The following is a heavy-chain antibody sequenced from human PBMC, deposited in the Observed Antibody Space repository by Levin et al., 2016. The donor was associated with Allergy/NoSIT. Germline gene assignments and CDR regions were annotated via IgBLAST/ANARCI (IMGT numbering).Heavy chain of an antibody. CDR1: GGSINSGTYS. V-gene: IGHV4-30-2*01. CDR2: ISHTGIT. J-gene: IGHJ6*02. D-gene: IGHD5-24*01. Sequence: SETLSLTCTVSGGSINSGTYSWSWIRQPPGRGLEWIGFISHTGITNYNPSLSPRVTIDRSRNQFSLRLTSVTAADTAVYYCTRGENYYGMDVWGQGKTVTVSS. CDR3: TRGENYYGMDV.